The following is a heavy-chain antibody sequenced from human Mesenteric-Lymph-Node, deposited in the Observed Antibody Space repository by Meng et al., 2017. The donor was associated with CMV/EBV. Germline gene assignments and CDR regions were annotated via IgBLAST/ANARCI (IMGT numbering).Heavy chain of an antibody. Sequence: ASGFTFSNDGMHWVRQAPGKGLEWVTFIQSDESNKYYADSVKGRFTISRDNSRNTLYLQMNSLRPEDTAAYYCAKDGAADWWHTFHIRGQGTMVTVSS. D-gene: IGHD2-21*01. CDR1: GFTFSNDG. J-gene: IGHJ3*02. CDR2: IQSDESNK. V-gene: IGHV3-30*02. CDR3: AKDGAADWWHTFHI.